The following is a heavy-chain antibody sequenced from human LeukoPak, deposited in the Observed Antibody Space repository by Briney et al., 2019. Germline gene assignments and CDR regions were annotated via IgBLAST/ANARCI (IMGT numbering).Heavy chain of an antibody. CDR3: ARQSSITIFGVVISGDAFDI. J-gene: IGHJ3*02. CDR1: GGSISSSRYY. D-gene: IGHD3-3*01. Sequence: SETLSLTCTVSGGSISSSRYYWAWIRQPPCKGLEWIGRIYYSGSTYYNPSLKSRVTISVDTSKNQFSLKLSSVTAADTAVYYCARQSSITIFGVVISGDAFDIWGQGTMVTVSS. CDR2: IYYSGST. V-gene: IGHV4-39*01.